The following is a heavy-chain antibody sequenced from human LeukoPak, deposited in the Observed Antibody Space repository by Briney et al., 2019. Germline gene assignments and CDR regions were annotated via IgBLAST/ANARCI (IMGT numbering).Heavy chain of an antibody. V-gene: IGHV4-4*02. Sequence: KSSETLSLTCGVSGGSVASTNWWTWVRQPPGKGLEWIGEINHSGSTNYNPSLKSRVTISVDTSKNQFSLKLSSVTAADTAVYYCASRSRYYANWGQGTLVTVSS. D-gene: IGHD1-26*01. CDR1: GGSVASTNW. CDR3: ASRSRYYAN. CDR2: INHSGST. J-gene: IGHJ4*02.